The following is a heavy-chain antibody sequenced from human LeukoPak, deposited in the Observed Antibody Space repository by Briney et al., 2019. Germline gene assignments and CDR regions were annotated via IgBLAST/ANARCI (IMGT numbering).Heavy chain of an antibody. Sequence: GDSVKVSCKASGYTFTSYYMHWVRQAPGQGLEWMGIINVSGGRTNYAPKFQGRVTMTRDTATSTVYMELSSLRSEDTAVYYCVRGPADYVWGSYRYTIPFDYWGQGTLVTVSS. CDR1: GYTFTSYY. J-gene: IGHJ4*02. D-gene: IGHD3-16*02. V-gene: IGHV1-46*01. CDR2: INVSGGRT. CDR3: VRGPADYVWGSYRYTIPFDY.